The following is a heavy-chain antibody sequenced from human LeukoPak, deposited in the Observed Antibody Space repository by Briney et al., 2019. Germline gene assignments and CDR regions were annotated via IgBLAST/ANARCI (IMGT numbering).Heavy chain of an antibody. Sequence: PGGSLRLSCTASGFTFTTYWTAWVRQTPGKGLEWVANIKQDGSEKYYAESVRGRFTISRDNAKNSLYLQMNSLRAEDTAVYYCSNGIYDNSYWGQGTLVTVSS. CDR1: GFTFTTYW. V-gene: IGHV3-7*01. CDR3: SNGIYDNSY. CDR2: IKQDGSEK. J-gene: IGHJ4*02. D-gene: IGHD2/OR15-2a*01.